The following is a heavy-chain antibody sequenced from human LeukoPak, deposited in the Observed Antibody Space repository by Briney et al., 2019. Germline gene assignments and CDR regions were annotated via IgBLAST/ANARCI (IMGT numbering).Heavy chain of an antibody. CDR3: ARITSTSYYFHFMDV. CDR1: GFTIADYT. Sequence: PGGSLILSCAASGFTIADYTINWVRQAPGKGLEWVSYISSSTSDIYYADSVKGRFTIFRDNAKNSLFLEMNGLRAEGTAVYYCARITSTSYYFHFMDVWGKGTTVIVSS. CDR2: ISSSTSDI. D-gene: IGHD2/OR15-2a*01. J-gene: IGHJ6*03. V-gene: IGHV3-21*06.